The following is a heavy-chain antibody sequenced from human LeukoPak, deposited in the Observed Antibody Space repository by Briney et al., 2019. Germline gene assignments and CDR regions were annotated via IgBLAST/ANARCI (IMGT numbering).Heavy chain of an antibody. Sequence: PSETLSLSCAASGGTFSGYYWSWIRQPPGKGLEWIGGINHSGSTNYNPSLRSRVTISVDTYKNQFSLKLSSVTAADAAVYYCARGYSSRWRCIDYWGQGTLVTVSS. CDR3: ARGYSSRWRCIDY. D-gene: IGHD6-13*01. CDR1: GGTFSGYY. J-gene: IGHJ4*02. V-gene: IGHV4-34*01. CDR2: INHSGST.